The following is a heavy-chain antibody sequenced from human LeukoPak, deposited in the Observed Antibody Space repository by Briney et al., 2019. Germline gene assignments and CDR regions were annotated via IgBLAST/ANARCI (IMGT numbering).Heavy chain of an antibody. D-gene: IGHD3-10*01. CDR2: IYYSGST. CDR3: ASEPYYYGIYYGMDV. J-gene: IGHJ6*02. V-gene: IGHV4-31*03. Sequence: PSETLSLTCTVSGGSISSGGYYWSWIRQHPGKGLEWIGYIYYSGSTYYNPSLKSRVTISVDTSKSQFSLKLSSVTAADTAVYYCASEPYYYGIYYGMDVWGQGTTVTVSS. CDR1: GGSISSGGYY.